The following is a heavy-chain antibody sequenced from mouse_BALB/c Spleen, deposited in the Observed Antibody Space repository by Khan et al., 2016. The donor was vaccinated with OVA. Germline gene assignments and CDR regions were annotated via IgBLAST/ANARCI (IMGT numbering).Heavy chain of an antibody. D-gene: IGHD2-1*01. Sequence: QIQLAQSGLELKKPGETVKISCKASGYTFTNFGRNWVKQAPGKALKWMGWINPYPGEPTYADDFKGRFAFSLETSASTAYLQINNLKNDDTATYFCARVGNYWYFDVWGAGTSFTVSS. CDR3: ARVGNYWYFDV. J-gene: IGHJ1*01. V-gene: IGHV9-3-1*01. CDR1: GYTFTNFG. CDR2: INPYPGEP.